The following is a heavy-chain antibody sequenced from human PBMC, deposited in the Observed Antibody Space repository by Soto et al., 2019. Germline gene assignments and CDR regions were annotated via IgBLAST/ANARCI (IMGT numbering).Heavy chain of an antibody. CDR1: GGSMSGYH. CDR3: AIEAVSLTRFDY. Sequence: PSETLSLTCTVSGGSMSGYHWSWVRKPAGKGLEWIGRVHSTGSTDYNPSVESRITVSLDTSEKQFSLKLKSVTAADTALYFCAIEAVSLTRFDYWGQGILVTVSS. D-gene: IGHD6-19*01. V-gene: IGHV4-4*07. J-gene: IGHJ4*02. CDR2: VHSTGST.